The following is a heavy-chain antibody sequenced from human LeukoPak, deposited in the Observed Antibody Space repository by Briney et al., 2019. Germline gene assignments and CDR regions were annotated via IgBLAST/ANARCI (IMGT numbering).Heavy chain of an antibody. J-gene: IGHJ4*02. CDR2: ISSSGDVT. D-gene: IGHD3-22*01. CDR3: AKVRAGNYYYDSSDY. V-gene: IGHV3-23*01. CDR1: GFTFSTYG. Sequence: GGSLRLSCAGSGFTFSTYGMTWVRQAPGKGLEWVSEISSSGDVTKYADSVQGRFTISRDNSKNMLYLHMNSLRAEDTALYYCAKVRAGNYYYDSSDYWGQGTLVTVSS.